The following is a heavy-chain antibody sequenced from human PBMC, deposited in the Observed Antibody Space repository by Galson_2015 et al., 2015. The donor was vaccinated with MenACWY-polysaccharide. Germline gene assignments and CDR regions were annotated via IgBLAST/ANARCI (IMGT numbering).Heavy chain of an antibody. D-gene: IGHD2-8*02. CDR2: ISFSGDRT. V-gene: IGHV3-23*01. J-gene: IGHJ6*02. CDR3: ARVLEPYITSYYYGLDV. Sequence: VQLQESGPGLVRPSETLSLTCTVSGGSISDTFWSWIRQPPGKGLESIASISFSGDRTYYIDSVKGRFTISRDNSKNTLYLQMNSLTVEDTAVYFCARVLEPYITSYYYGLDVWGRGTTVTV. CDR1: GGSISDTF.